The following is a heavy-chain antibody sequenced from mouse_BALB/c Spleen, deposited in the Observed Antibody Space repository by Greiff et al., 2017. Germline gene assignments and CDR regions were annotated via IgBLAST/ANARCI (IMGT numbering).Heavy chain of an antibody. CDR2: ISSGGSYT. D-gene: IGHD4-1*01. J-gene: IGHJ3*01. CDR3: AGLEGWDWFAY. Sequence: EVQVVESGGDLVKPGGSLKLSCAASGFTFSSYGMSWVRQTPDKRLEWVATISSGGSYTYYPDSVKGRFTISRDNAKNTLYLQMSSLKSEDTAMYYCAGLEGWDWFAYWGQGTLVTVSA. V-gene: IGHV5-6*01. CDR1: GFTFSSYG.